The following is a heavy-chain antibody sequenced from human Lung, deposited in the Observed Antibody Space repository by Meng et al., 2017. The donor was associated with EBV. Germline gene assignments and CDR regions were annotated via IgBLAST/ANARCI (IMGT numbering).Heavy chain of an antibody. CDR3: ASFDHIPRRNYFDY. CDR2: IHHSGSA. CDR1: GGATSSGNYY. D-gene: IGHD2-21*01. J-gene: IGHJ4*02. Sequence: HVQLQESRPGLVGPSPTLSLTCTVSGGATSSGNYYWSWIRQPPGKGLEWIGYIHHSGSAYYNPSLKSRVSISVDTSKNQFSLNLNSMTAADTAVYYCASFDHIPRRNYFDYWGQGTLVTVSS. V-gene: IGHV4-30-4*01.